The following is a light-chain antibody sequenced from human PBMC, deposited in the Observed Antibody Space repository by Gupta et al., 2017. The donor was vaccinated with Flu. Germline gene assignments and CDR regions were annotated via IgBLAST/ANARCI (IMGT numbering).Light chain of an antibody. Sequence: QSALPHPASVSGSPGQSITISCTGTSSDVGGYNYVSWYQQHPGKAPKLMIYEVRNRPSGGSNRFSGSKSGNTASLTIAGLQAEDEADYYCRSYTSSSTLFGTGTKVTVL. J-gene: IGLJ1*01. CDR2: EVR. CDR1: SSDVGGYNY. V-gene: IGLV2-14*01. CDR3: RSYTSSSTL.